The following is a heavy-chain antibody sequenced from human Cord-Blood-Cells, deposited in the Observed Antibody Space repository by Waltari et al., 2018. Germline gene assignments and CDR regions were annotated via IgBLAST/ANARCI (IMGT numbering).Heavy chain of an antibody. V-gene: IGHV3-33*01. J-gene: IGHJ4*02. CDR3: ARAGMEYNWNLDY. CDR2: IWYDGSNK. CDR1: GFTFSSYG. Sequence: QVQLVESGGGVVQPGRYLRLSCAASGFTFSSYGRHWVRQAPGKGLEWVAVIWYDGSNKYYADSVKGRFTISRDNSKNTLYLQMNSLRAEDTAVYYCARAGMEYNWNLDYWGQGTLVTVSS. D-gene: IGHD1-20*01.